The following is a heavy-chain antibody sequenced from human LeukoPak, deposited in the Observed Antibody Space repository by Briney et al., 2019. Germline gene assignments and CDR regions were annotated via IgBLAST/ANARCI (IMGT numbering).Heavy chain of an antibody. CDR2: ISGSGSST. CDR3: AKRPSGGLRGWFDP. V-gene: IGHV3-23*01. D-gene: IGHD3-16*01. Sequence: QPGGSLRLSCAASGFTFSSYAMSWVRQAPGKGLEWVSAISGSGSSTYYADSVKGRFTISRDNSKNTLYLQMNSLRAEDTAVYYCAKRPSGGLRGWFDPWGQGTLVTVSS. CDR1: GFTFSSYA. J-gene: IGHJ5*02.